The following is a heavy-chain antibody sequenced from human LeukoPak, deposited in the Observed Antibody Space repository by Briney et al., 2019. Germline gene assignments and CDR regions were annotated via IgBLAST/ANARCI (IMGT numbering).Heavy chain of an antibody. D-gene: IGHD4-17*01. J-gene: IGHJ4*02. CDR1: GDSISRNIYY. CDR3: GGGRRYGDDFDY. Sequence: SQTLSLTCTVSGDSISRNIYYWCWIRQSAGKGLEWIGRLNPSGTTSSQPSLKRRLTMSQTPSENKFSLQLSVVTPADTALYYCGGGRRYGDDFDYWGEGSLVSVPS. V-gene: IGHV4-61*02. CDR2: LNPSGTT.